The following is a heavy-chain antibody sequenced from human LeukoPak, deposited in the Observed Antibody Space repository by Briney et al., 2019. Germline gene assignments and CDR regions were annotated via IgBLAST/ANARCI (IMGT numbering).Heavy chain of an antibody. CDR2: ISYDGSNK. Sequence: GGSLRLSCAASGFTFSSYGMHWVRQAPGKGLEWVAVISYDGSNKYYADSLKGRFTISRDNAKNSLYLQMNSLRVEDTAVYYCARSGNFDYWGQGTLVTVSS. CDR1: GFTFSSYG. J-gene: IGHJ4*02. D-gene: IGHD6-25*01. V-gene: IGHV3-30*03. CDR3: ARSGNFDY.